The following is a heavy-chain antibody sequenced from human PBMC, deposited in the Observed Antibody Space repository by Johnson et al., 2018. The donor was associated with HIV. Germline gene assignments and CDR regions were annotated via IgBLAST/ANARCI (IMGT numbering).Heavy chain of an antibody. V-gene: IGHV3-30-3*01. J-gene: IGHJ3*02. CDR2: ISYDGSNK. Sequence: QVQLVESGGGLAKPAWSPRLSCAASQFTFSTYAMHWVRQAPGKGLEWVVVISYDGSNKYYADSVRGRFTISRDNSKNTLYLQMNSLRAEDTAVYYCARDGGSYVTDIWGQGTMVTVYS. CDR3: ARDGGSYVTDI. CDR1: QFTFSTYA. D-gene: IGHD3-16*01.